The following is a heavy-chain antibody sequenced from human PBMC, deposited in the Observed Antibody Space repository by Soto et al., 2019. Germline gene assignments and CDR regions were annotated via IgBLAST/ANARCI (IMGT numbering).Heavy chain of an antibody. CDR1: GYTFTSYG. CDR3: AREIYHIAPRRGNWFDP. V-gene: IGHV1-18*01. J-gene: IGHJ5*02. D-gene: IGHD6-6*01. Sequence: QVQLVQSGAEVKKPGASVKVSCKASGYTFTSYGTSRVRQTPGQGLGWWGWISAYNGNTKYAQKHRGRVTMTTDTYPSTAYVELRSLRSDDAAVYYCAREIYHIAPRRGNWFDPWGQGTLVTVSS. CDR2: ISAYNGNT.